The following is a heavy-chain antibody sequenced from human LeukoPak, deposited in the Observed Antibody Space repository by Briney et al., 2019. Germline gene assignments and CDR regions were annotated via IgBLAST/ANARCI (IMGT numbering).Heavy chain of an antibody. CDR1: GFTFSDHC. CDR2: SRNKAKSYST. D-gene: IGHD2-2*01. CDR3: ARVYCGSTSCYFDC. V-gene: IGHV3-72*01. J-gene: IGHJ4*02. Sequence: PGRSLRLSCAASGFTFSDHCMDWVRQAPGKGLEWVGRSRNKAKSYSTDYAAAVKGRFTLSRDDSKNSLDLQMNSLKTEDTAVYYCARVYCGSTSCYFDCWGQGTLVTVSS.